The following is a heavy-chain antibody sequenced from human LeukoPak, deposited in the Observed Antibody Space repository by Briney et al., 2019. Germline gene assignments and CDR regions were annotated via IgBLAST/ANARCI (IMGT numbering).Heavy chain of an antibody. Sequence: PSQTLSLTCTVSGGSISSGDYYWSWIRQPPGKGLEWIGYIYYSGSTYYDPSLKSRVTISVDTSKNQFSLKLSPVTAADTAVYYCARVSNRYSSGWYLDYWGQGTLVTVSS. CDR1: GGSISSGDYY. CDR3: ARVSNRYSSGWYLDY. CDR2: IYYSGST. D-gene: IGHD6-19*01. J-gene: IGHJ4*02. V-gene: IGHV4-30-4*01.